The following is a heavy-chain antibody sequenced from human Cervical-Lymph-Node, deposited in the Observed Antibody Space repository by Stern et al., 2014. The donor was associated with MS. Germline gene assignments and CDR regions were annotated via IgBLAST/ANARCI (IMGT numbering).Heavy chain of an antibody. J-gene: IGHJ4*02. Sequence: SGPVLVKHTETLTLTCTVSGFSLSNARMGVSWIRQPPGKALEWLELIYWDDDKRYSPSLKSRLTITKDTSKNQVVLTMTNMDPVDTATYYCAHSLGDSDLDYFDYWGQGTLVTVSS. CDR3: AHSLGDSDLDYFDY. CDR1: GFSLSNARMG. V-gene: IGHV2-5*08. CDR2: IYWDDDK. D-gene: IGHD1-26*01.